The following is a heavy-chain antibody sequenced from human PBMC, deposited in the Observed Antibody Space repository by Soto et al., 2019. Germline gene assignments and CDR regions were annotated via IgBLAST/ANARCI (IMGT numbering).Heavy chain of an antibody. J-gene: IGHJ4*02. D-gene: IGHD3-10*01. Sequence: ASVKVSCKASGYVFSGFGINWVRQVPGQGLEWMGWISPYNGNKNYAQKFQGRVTMTTDTSTSTAYMELRSLRSDDTAVFYCARDLDGSGSYYTAYWGQGSLVTVSS. CDR3: ARDLDGSGSYYTAY. CDR1: GYVFSGFG. CDR2: ISPYNGNK. V-gene: IGHV1-18*01.